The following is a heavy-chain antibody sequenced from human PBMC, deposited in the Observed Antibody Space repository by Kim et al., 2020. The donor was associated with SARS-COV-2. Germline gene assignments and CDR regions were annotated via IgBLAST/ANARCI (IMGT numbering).Heavy chain of an antibody. CDR2: INHSGST. V-gene: IGHV4-34*01. J-gene: IGHJ6*02. Sequence: SETLSLTCAVYGGSFSGYYWSWIRQPPGKGLEWIGEINHSGSTNYNPSLKSRVTISVDTSKNQFSLKLSSVTAADTAVYYCARESGSVAAAGTFPMQVPHYYYYGMDVWGQGTTVTVSS. CDR3: ARESGSVAAAGTFPMQVPHYYYYGMDV. D-gene: IGHD6-13*01. CDR1: GGSFSGYY.